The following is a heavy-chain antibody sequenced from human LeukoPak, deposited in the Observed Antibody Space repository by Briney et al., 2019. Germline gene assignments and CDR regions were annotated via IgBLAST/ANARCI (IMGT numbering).Heavy chain of an antibody. CDR3: ASGYSDYADYYNYYMDV. Sequence: WASVKVSCKASGYTFTSYGISWVRQAPGQGLEWMGWISAYNGNTNYAQELQGRVTMTTDTSTSTAYMELRSLRSDDTAVYYCASGYSDYADYYNYYMDVWGKGTTVTVSS. CDR2: ISAYNGNT. D-gene: IGHD4-11*01. V-gene: IGHV1-18*01. J-gene: IGHJ6*03. CDR1: GYTFTSYG.